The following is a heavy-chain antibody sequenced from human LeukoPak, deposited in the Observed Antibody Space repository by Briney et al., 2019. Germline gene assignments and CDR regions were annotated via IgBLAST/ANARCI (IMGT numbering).Heavy chain of an antibody. CDR2: ISGDGRAT. CDR1: GFSFNSYS. Sequence: GGSLRLSCAASGFSFNSYSMNWVRQAPGKGQEWFASISGDGRATYHADSVKGRFTISRDNAKRSLYLQMNSLRAEDTAMYYCVREVCTGGRCYAAFDIWGQGTMVTVSS. CDR3: VREVCTGGRCYAAFDI. D-gene: IGHD2-15*01. J-gene: IGHJ3*02. V-gene: IGHV3-21*01.